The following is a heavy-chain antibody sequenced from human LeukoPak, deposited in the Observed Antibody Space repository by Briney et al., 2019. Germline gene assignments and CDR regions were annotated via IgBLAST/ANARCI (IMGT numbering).Heavy chain of an antibody. CDR2: INHSGNT. D-gene: IGHD5-24*01. Sequence: SETLSLTCAVYDGPFSDYYWTWIRQPPEKGLEWIGEINHSGNTNYNPSLKSRVTISVDTSNNQFSLNLSSVTAADTAVYYCVRGPLRYNYYGMDVWGQGTTVTVSS. J-gene: IGHJ6*02. CDR1: DGPFSDYY. V-gene: IGHV4-34*01. CDR3: VRGPLRYNYYGMDV.